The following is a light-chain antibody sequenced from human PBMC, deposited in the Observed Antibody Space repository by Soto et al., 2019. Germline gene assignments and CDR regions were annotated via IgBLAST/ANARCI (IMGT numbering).Light chain of an antibody. J-gene: IGLJ2*01. Sequence: QSVLTQPASVSGSAGQSITISCSGTMRDVGAYNLVSWYQQHPGTAPKLIIYEVSIRPSAMSDRFSGSKSGNTASLTISGLLAEDEADYYCKSYTNNGIRLFGGGTKLTVL. CDR2: EVS. V-gene: IGLV2-14*01. CDR1: MRDVGAYNL. CDR3: KSYTNNGIRL.